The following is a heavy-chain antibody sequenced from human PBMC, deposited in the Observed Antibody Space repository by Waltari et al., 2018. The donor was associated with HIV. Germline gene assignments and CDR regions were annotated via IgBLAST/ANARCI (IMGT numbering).Heavy chain of an antibody. V-gene: IGHV1-69*01. CDR1: GGTFSSYA. CDR3: SRFDYDILTCRFGAFDI. CDR2: IIAIFGTA. J-gene: IGHJ3*02. Sequence: QVQLVQSGAEVKKPGSSVKVSCKASGGTFSSYAISWVRLDPGQGLEWMGGIIAIFGTANYAQKFQGRVTISADESTVIVYMDLICLRFEDTAVYFCSRFDYDILTCRFGAFDIWVLWTIVSVSS. D-gene: IGHD3-9*01.